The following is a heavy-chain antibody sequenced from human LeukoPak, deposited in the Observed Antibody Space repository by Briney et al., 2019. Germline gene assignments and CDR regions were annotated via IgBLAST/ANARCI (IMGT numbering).Heavy chain of an antibody. D-gene: IGHD2-15*01. J-gene: IGHJ3*02. CDR3: ASPILGYCSGGSCFNDAFDI. Sequence: SETLSLTCTVSGGSISSYYWSWIRQPPGKGLEWFGYINYSGSTNYNPSLKSRVTISVDTSKNQFSLKLSSVTAADTAVYYCASPILGYCSGGSCFNDAFDIWGQGTMVTVSS. CDR2: INYSGST. V-gene: IGHV4-59*08. CDR1: GGSISSYY.